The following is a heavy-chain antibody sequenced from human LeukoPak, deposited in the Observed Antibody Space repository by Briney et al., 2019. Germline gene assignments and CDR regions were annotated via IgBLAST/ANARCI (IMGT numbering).Heavy chain of an antibody. CDR3: ARHSRGYDSEFGY. J-gene: IGHJ4*02. D-gene: IGHD5-12*01. CDR2: IYYSGST. CDR1: GGSINSYY. V-gene: IGHV4-59*08. Sequence: SETLSLTCTVSGGSINSYYWSWIRQPPGKGLEWIGYIYYSGSTNYNPSLKSRVTISVDKSRNQFSLTLSSVTAADTAVYYCARHSRGYDSEFGYWGQGTLVTVSS.